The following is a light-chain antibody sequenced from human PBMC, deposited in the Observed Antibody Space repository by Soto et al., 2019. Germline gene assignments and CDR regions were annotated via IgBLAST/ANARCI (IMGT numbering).Light chain of an antibody. Sequence: DIQMTQSPSSLAASVGDRVTITCQASQDISKYLNWYQQKPGKAPKLLIYDASHLETGVPSRFSGSGSGTEFTLTISSLQPEDTATYYCQQFGDVPALSFGGGTKVEIK. CDR3: QQFGDVPALS. CDR1: QDISKY. J-gene: IGKJ4*01. V-gene: IGKV1-33*01. CDR2: DAS.